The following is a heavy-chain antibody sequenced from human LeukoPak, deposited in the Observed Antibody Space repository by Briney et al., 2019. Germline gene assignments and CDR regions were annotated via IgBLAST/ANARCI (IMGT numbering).Heavy chain of an antibody. Sequence: SVKVSCKASGGTFSSYAISWVRQAPGQGLEWRGGIIPIFGTANYAQKFQGRVTITTDESTSTAYMELSSLRSEDTAVYYCARDQMATMNYFDYWGQGTLVTVSS. J-gene: IGHJ4*02. CDR3: ARDQMATMNYFDY. CDR2: IIPIFGTA. D-gene: IGHD5-24*01. CDR1: GGTFSSYA. V-gene: IGHV1-69*05.